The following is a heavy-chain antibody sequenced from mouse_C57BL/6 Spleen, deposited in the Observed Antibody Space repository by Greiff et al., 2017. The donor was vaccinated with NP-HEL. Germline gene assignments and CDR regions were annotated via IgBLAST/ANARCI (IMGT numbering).Heavy chain of an antibody. CDR1: GFNIKDYY. V-gene: IGHV14-1*01. D-gene: IGHD1-1*01. J-gene: IGHJ3*01. CDR3: TTEGVYYGSAFAY. Sequence: VQLQQSGAELVRPGASVKLSCTASGFNIKDYYMHWVKQRPEQGLEWIGRIDPEDGDTEYAPKFQGKATMTADTSSNTAYLQLSSLTSEDTAVYYCTTEGVYYGSAFAYWGQGTLVTVSA. CDR2: IDPEDGDT.